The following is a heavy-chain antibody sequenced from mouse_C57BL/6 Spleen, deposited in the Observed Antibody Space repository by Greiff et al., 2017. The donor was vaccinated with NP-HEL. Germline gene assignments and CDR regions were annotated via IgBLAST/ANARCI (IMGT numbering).Heavy chain of an antibody. V-gene: IGHV1-22*01. CDR2: INPNNGGT. J-gene: IGHJ3*01. CDR3: ARDGNYGFAY. D-gene: IGHD2-1*01. Sequence: EVKLQQSGPELVKPGASVKMSCKASGYTFTDYNMHWVKQSHGKSLEWIGYINPNNGGTSYIQKFKGKATLTVNKSSSTAYMELRSLTSEDSAVYYCARDGNYGFAYWGQGTLVTVSA. CDR1: GYTFTDYN.